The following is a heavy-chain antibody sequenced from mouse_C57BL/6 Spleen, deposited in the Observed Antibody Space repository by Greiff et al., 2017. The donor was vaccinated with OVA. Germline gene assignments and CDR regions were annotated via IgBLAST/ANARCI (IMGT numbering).Heavy chain of an antibody. Sequence: EVKLEESGGGLVQPGGSMKPSCVASGFTFSNYWMNWVRQSPEKGLEWVAQIRLKSDNYATHYAESVKGRFTISRDDSKRRVYLQMNNLSAEDTGIYYCTVGGWSPYYYAMDYWGQGTSVTVSS. CDR3: TVGGWSPYYYAMDY. J-gene: IGHJ4*01. CDR1: GFTFSNYW. V-gene: IGHV6-3*01. CDR2: IRLKSDNYAT. D-gene: IGHD2-3*01.